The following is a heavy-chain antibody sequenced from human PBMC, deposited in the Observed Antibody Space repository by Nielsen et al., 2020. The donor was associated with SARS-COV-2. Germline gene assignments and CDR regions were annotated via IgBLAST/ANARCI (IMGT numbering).Heavy chain of an antibody. V-gene: IGHV4-31*11. CDR1: GDSVSSHDW. CDR2: IYYSGST. D-gene: IGHD2-21*01. CDR3: ARGNLVVVPSPILGLGPFFYYFSLDV. Sequence: SETLSLTCAVSGDSVSSHDWWTWVRPHPGKGLEWIGYIYYSGSTYYNPSLKSRVTISVDTSKNQFSLKLSSVTAAATAVYFCARGNLVVVPSPILGLGPFFYYFSLDVWGKGTTVIVSS. J-gene: IGHJ6*03.